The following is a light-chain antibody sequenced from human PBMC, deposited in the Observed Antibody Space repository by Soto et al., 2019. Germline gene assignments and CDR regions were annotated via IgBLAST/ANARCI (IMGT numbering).Light chain of an antibody. V-gene: IGKV3-20*01. J-gene: IGKJ1*01. CDR2: GAS. Sequence: EIVLTQSPGTLSLSPGERATLSCRASQSVSSSYLAWYQQKPGQAPRLLIYGASSRATGIPDRFSGSGSGTDFTLTISRLEPEDFAVYYCQQYGRSQSFGPGTKVEIK. CDR1: QSVSSSY. CDR3: QQYGRSQS.